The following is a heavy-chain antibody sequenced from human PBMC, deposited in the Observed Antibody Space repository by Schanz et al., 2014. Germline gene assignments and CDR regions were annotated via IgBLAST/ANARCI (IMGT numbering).Heavy chain of an antibody. J-gene: IGHJ5*02. CDR2: IYSRGSS. CDR3: ARGGSVATIAPYAGFDP. CDR1: GGSISSATYY. V-gene: IGHV4-61*02. Sequence: QVQLQESGPGLVKPSQTLSLTCTVSGGSISSATYYWSWVRQPAGKGLEWIGRIYSRGSSTYNPSLKSQDTPHIDTPSTHSPRSLDSVAAADTAVYYCARGGSVATIAPYAGFDPWGQGTLVTVSS. D-gene: IGHD5-12*01.